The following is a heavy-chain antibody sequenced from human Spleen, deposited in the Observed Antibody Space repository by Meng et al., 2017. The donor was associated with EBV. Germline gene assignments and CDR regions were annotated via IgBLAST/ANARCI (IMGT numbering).Heavy chain of an antibody. CDR3: ASNWGHFDY. J-gene: IGHJ4*02. V-gene: IGHV3-74*01. CDR2: INADGTRT. Sequence: EVQLVESGGGLVQPGGSLRLSCAASGFTFSTYWMHWVRRAPGKGLVWVSRINADGTRTNYADSVKGRFTISRDNAKNTLYLQMNSLRAEDTAVYYCASNWGHFDYWGQGTLVTVSS. CDR1: GFTFSTYW. D-gene: IGHD7-27*01.